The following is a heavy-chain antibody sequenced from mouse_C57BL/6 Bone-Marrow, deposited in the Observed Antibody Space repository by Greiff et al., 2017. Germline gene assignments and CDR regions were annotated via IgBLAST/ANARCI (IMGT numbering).Heavy chain of an antibody. CDR3: ARRGFPDY. Sequence: EVQLQESGGDLVKPGGSLKLSCAASGFTFSSYGMSWVRQTPDKRLEWVATISSGGSYTYYPDSVKGRFTISRDNAKNTLYLQRSSLKSEDTAMYYCARRGFPDYWGQGTTLTVSS. CDR1: GFTFSSYG. J-gene: IGHJ2*01. CDR2: ISSGGSYT. V-gene: IGHV5-6*01.